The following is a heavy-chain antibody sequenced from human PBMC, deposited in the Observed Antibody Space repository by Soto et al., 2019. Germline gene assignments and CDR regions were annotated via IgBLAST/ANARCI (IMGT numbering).Heavy chain of an antibody. CDR3: ANTGYSSGWYHFDY. CDR1: GFTFSSYA. Sequence: AGGSLRLSCAASGFTFSSYAMSWVRQAPGKGLEWVSAISGSGGSTYYADSVKGRFTISRDNSKNTLYLQMNSLRAEDTAVYYCANTGYSSGWYHFDYWGQGTLVTVSS. D-gene: IGHD6-19*01. CDR2: ISGSGGST. V-gene: IGHV3-23*01. J-gene: IGHJ4*02.